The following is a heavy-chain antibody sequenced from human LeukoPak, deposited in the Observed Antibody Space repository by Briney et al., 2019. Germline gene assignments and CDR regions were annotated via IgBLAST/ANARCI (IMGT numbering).Heavy chain of an antibody. J-gene: IGHJ4*02. V-gene: IGHV1-2*04. CDR1: GYTFTGYY. D-gene: IGHD2-15*01. Sequence: ASVKVSCKASGYTFTGYYMHWVRQATGQGLEWMGWINPNSGCTNYAQKFQCWVTMTRDTSTSTAYMELSRLRSDDTAVYYCAREGMLPSRFDYWGQGTLVTVPS. CDR3: AREGMLPSRFDY. CDR2: INPNSGCT.